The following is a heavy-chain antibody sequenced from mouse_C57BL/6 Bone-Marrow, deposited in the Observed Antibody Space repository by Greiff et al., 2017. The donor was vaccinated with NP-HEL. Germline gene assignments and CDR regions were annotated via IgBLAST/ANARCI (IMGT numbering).Heavy chain of an antibody. D-gene: IGHD1-1*01. CDR2: IDPNSGGT. CDR1: GYTFTSYW. J-gene: IGHJ4*01. V-gene: IGHV1-72*01. CDR3: ARGNYYGSRDAMDY. Sequence: QVQLKQPGAELVKPGASVKLSCKASGYTFTSYWMHWVKQRPGRGLEWIGRIDPNSGGTKYNEKFKSKATLTVDKPSSTAYMQLSSLTSEDSAVYYCARGNYYGSRDAMDYWGQGTSVTVSS.